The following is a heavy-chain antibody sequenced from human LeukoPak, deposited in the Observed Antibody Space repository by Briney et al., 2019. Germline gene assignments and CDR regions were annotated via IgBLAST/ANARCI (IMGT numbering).Heavy chain of an antibody. V-gene: IGHV4-39*07. CDR3: ARGLSTAMVLGQAPNYFDY. CDR1: GGSISNSSYY. D-gene: IGHD5-18*01. Sequence: SESLSLTCTVSGGSISNSSYYWGWIRQPPGKGLEWIGSIYYSGSTYYNPSLKSRVTISVDTSKNQFSLKLSSVTAADTAAYYCARGLSTAMVLGQAPNYFDYWGQGTLVTVSS. J-gene: IGHJ4*02. CDR2: IYYSGST.